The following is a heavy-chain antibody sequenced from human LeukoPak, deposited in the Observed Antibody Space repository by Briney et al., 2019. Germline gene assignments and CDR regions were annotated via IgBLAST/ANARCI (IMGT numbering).Heavy chain of an antibody. CDR1: GFTFSSYG. CDR2: IRYDGSNK. Sequence: GGPLRLSCAASGFTFSSYGMHWVRQAPGKGLEWVAFIRYDGSNKYYADSVKGRFTISRDNSKNTLYLQMNSLRAEDTAVYYCAKAIAARLRAFDYWGQGTLVTVSS. D-gene: IGHD6-6*01. J-gene: IGHJ4*02. V-gene: IGHV3-30*02. CDR3: AKAIAARLRAFDY.